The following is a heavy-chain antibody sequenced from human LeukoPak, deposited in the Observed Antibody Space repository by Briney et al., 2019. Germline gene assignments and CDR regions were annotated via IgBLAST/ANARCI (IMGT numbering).Heavy chain of an antibody. V-gene: IGHV3-21*01. CDR2: ISSSSSYI. CDR1: GFTFSSYS. J-gene: IGHJ6*02. CDR3: ARDHDTAAGYYYYGMDV. D-gene: IGHD5-18*01. Sequence: GGSLRLSCAASGFTFSSYSMNWVRQAPGKGLEWVSSISSSSSYIYYADSVKGRFTISRDNAKNSPYLQMNSLRAEDTAVYYCARDHDTAAGYYYYGMDVWGQGTTVTVSS.